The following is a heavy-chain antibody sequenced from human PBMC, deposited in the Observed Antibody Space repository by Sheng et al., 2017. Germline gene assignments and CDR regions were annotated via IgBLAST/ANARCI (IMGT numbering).Heavy chain of an antibody. CDR1: GFTFSSYA. J-gene: IGHJ4*02. CDR3: AKEKSTSSGWYGEFDY. Sequence: EVQLVESGGGLLQPGGSLRLSCAASGFTFSSYAMTWVRQAPGKGLEWVSSTSGSGTNTYYADSVKGRFTISRDNSKNTLYLQMNSLRAEDTAVYYCAKEKSTSSGWYGEFDYWGQGTLVIVSS. CDR2: TSGSGTNT. V-gene: IGHV3-23*04. D-gene: IGHD6-19*01.